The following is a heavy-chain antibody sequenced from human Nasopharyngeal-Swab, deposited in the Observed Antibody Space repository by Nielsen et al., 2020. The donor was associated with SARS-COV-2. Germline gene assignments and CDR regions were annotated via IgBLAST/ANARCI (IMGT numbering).Heavy chain of an antibody. CDR2: FDPEDGET. J-gene: IGHJ6*02. V-gene: IGHV1-24*01. CDR1: GYTLTELS. D-gene: IGHD2-2*01. CDR3: RVVPAAMWYYYYGMDV. Sequence: ASVKVSCKVSGYTLTELSMHWVRQAPGKGLEWMGGFDPEDGETIYAQKFQGRVTMTEDTSTDTAYMELSSLRSEDTAVYYCRVVPAAMWYYYYGMDVWGQGTTVTFSS.